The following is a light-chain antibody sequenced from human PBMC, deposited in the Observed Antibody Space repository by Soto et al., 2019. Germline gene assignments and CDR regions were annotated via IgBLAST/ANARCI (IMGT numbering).Light chain of an antibody. CDR3: QQSYSTPLT. J-gene: IGKJ4*01. Sequence: DVQMTQSPPSLSASVGDRVTITCRASQSISSYLNWYQQKPGKAPKLLIYAASSLQSGVPSRFSGSGSGTDFTLTISSLQREDFATYYCQQSYSTPLTFGGGTKVEIK. CDR2: AAS. CDR1: QSISSY. V-gene: IGKV1-39*01.